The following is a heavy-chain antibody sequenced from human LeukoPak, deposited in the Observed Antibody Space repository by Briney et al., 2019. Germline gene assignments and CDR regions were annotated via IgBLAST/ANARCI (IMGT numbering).Heavy chain of an antibody. V-gene: IGHV1-46*01. J-gene: IGHJ6*02. CDR3: ARDRARDYYYYGMDV. CDR2: INPSGGST. Sequence: VASVKVSCKASGYTFTSYYMHWVRQAPGQGLERMGIINPSGGSTSYAQKFQGRVTMTRDTSTSTVYMELSSLRSEDTAVYYCARDRARDYYYYGMDVWGQGTTVTVSS. CDR1: GYTFTSYY.